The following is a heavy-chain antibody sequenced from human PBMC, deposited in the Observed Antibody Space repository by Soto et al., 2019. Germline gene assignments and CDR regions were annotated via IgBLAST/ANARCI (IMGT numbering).Heavy chain of an antibody. D-gene: IGHD3-3*01. Sequence: QVQLQESGPGLVKPSQTLSLTCTVSGGSISSGTYYWSWIRQHPGKCLEYIGYIDYSGSTYYSASLKSRITISIDSSTNQVSLKLSSVTAEDTAVYYCARGGPNANYVFWSAYYLPNWFDSWGQGTLVTVSS. CDR1: GGSISSGTYY. CDR3: ARGGPNANYVFWSAYYLPNWFDS. J-gene: IGHJ5*01. CDR2: IDYSGST. V-gene: IGHV4-31*03.